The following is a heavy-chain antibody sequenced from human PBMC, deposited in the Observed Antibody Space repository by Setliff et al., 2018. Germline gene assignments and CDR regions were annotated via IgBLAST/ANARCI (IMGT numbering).Heavy chain of an antibody. D-gene: IGHD3-10*01. CDR2: IYYSGGT. CDR3: ARVPSYGSGSYYYYYYGMDV. CDR1: GGSISSRSYY. Sequence: KPSETLSLTCTVSGGSISSRSYYWGWIRQPPGKGLEWIGSIYYSGGTYYKPSLKSRVTISVDTSKNQFSLKLSSVTAADTAVYYCARVPSYGSGSYYYYYYGMDVWGQGTTVTVSS. V-gene: IGHV4-39*07. J-gene: IGHJ6*02.